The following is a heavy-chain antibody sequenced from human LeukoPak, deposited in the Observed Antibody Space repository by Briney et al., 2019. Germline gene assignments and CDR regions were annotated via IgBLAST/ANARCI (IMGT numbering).Heavy chain of an antibody. D-gene: IGHD6-19*01. Sequence: SETLSLTCAVYGGSFSGYYWSWLRPPPGKGLEWIGEINHSGSTNYNPSLKSRVTISVDTSKNQFSLKLSSVTAADTAVYYCARLGSGRKHRIDYWGQGTLVTVSS. CDR3: ARLGSGRKHRIDY. CDR2: INHSGST. V-gene: IGHV4-34*01. CDR1: GGSFSGYY. J-gene: IGHJ4*02.